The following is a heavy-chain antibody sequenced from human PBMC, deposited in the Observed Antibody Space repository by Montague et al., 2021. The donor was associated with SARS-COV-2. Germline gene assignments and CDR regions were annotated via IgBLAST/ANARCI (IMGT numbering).Heavy chain of an antibody. J-gene: IGHJ3*02. CDR3: TRDDRSIVGDGLDI. D-gene: IGHD3-16*02. Sequence: SLRLPCAASGFTFSNYDMNWVRQAPGKGPEWIAYISTSAYTTSYAGSVKGRFTISRDNGKNSLYLQMNSMRVEDTAVYYCTRDDRSIVGDGLDIWGQGTTVTVSS. CDR2: ISTSAYTT. CDR1: GFTFSNYD. V-gene: IGHV3-48*03.